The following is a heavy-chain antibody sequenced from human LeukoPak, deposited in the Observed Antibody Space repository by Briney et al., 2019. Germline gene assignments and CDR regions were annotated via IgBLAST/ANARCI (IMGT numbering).Heavy chain of an antibody. J-gene: IGHJ4*02. D-gene: IGHD2-2*01. V-gene: IGHV3-30*02. CDR2: IRYDGSNK. CDR1: GFTFSSYG. CDR3: AKEGVVVPAAMKIY. Sequence: PGGSLRLSCAASGFTFSSYGMHWVRQAPGKGLEWVAFIRYDGSNKYYADSVKGRFTISRDNSKNTLYLQMNSLRAEDTAVYYCAKEGVVVPAAMKIYWGQGTLVTVSS.